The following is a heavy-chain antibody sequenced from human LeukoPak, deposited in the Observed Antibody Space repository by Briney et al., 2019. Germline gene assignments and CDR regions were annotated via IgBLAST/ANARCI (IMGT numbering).Heavy chain of an antibody. CDR3: ARGRTSLGSGWYRDAFDI. J-gene: IGHJ3*02. V-gene: IGHV4-39*07. CDR1: GGSINSSSYY. D-gene: IGHD6-19*01. Sequence: TSETLSLTCTVSGGSINSSSYYWGWIRQPPGKGLEWIGEINHSGSTNYNPSLKSRVTISVDTSKNQFSLKLSSVTAADTAVYYCARGRTSLGSGWYRDAFDIWGQGTMVTVSS. CDR2: INHSGST.